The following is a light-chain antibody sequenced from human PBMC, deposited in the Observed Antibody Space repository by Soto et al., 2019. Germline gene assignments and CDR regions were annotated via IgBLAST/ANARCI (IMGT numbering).Light chain of an antibody. CDR3: QQANSFPWT. J-gene: IGKJ1*01. V-gene: IGKV1-8*01. CDR2: AAS. CDR1: QGISSY. Sequence: AIRMTQSPSSLSASTGDRVTITCRASQGISSYLAWYQQKPGKAPKLLIYAASILQSGVPSRFSGSGSGTDFTLTITYLQPEDFATYYCQQANSFPWTFGQGTKVDIK.